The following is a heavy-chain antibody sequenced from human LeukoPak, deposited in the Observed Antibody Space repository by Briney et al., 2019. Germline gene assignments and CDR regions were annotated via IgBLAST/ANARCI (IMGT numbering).Heavy chain of an antibody. D-gene: IGHD3-16*01. Sequence: GGSLRLSCVASGFTVTNAWMSWVRQAPGKGPERVGRIKSKSDGGTTDYDAPVKGRFIISREDSKNTLYLQVNSLRSEDTAVYYCTTQGFVGGSRTFFDYWGQGTLVTVSS. CDR1: GFTVTNAW. CDR2: IKSKSDGGTT. J-gene: IGHJ4*02. V-gene: IGHV3-15*01. CDR3: TTQGFVGGSRTFFDY.